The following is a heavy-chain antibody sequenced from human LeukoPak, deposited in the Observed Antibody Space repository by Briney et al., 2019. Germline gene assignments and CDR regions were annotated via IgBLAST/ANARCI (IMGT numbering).Heavy chain of an antibody. CDR3: ARLGSSSFGGESPFDY. CDR1: GGSISSYY. J-gene: IGHJ4*02. D-gene: IGHD6-6*01. CDR2: IYYSGST. V-gene: IGHV4-59*08. Sequence: SETLSLTCTVSGGSISSYYWSWIRQPPGKGLEWIGYIYYSGSTNYNPSLKSRVTISVDTSKNQFSLKLSSVTAADTAVYYCARLGSSSFGGESPFDYWGQGTLVTVS.